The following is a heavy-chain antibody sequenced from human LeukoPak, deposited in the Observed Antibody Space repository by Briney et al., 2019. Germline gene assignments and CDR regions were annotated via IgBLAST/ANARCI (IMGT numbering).Heavy chain of an antibody. V-gene: IGHV3-7*01. CDR1: GFSFSEYW. CDR2: IWPVGGDK. CDR3: GRWGVNAGLDR. D-gene: IGHD3-10*01. Sequence: GGSLRLSCAASGFSFSEYWMAWVRQAPGKGLEWVANIWPVGGDKYHVDSVRGRFTISRDNPLYSLNLQMNSLRAEGSGVYYCGRWGVNAGLDRWGQGTLVIVSS. J-gene: IGHJ5*02.